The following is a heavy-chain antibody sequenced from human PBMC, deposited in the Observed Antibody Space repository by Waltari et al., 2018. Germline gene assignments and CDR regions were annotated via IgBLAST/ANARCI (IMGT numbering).Heavy chain of an antibody. CDR1: TLTEFS. CDR3: ATDFYGYPDY. Sequence: TLTEFSMHWVRQAPGKGLEWMGGFDPEDGETIYAQKFQGRVTMTEDTSTDTAYMELSSLRSEDTAVYYCATDFYGYPDYWGQGTLVTVSS. CDR2: FDPEDGET. D-gene: IGHD5-18*01. J-gene: IGHJ4*02. V-gene: IGHV1-24*01.